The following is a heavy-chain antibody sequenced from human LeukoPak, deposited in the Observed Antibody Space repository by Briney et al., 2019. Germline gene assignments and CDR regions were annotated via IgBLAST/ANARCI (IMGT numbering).Heavy chain of an antibody. D-gene: IGHD3-10*01. CDR2: IYYSGST. Sequence: SETLSLTCTVSGGSISSSSYYWGWIRQPPGKGLEWIGSIYYSGSTNYNPSLKSRVTISVDTSKNQFSLKLSSVTAADTAVYYCARNYNYYGSGSYYRWYYFDYWGQGTLVTVSS. J-gene: IGHJ4*02. CDR3: ARNYNYYGSGSYYRWYYFDY. CDR1: GGSISSSSYY. V-gene: IGHV4-39*07.